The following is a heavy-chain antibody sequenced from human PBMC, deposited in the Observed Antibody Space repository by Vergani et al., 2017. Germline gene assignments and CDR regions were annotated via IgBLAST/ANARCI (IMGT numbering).Heavy chain of an antibody. D-gene: IGHD3-22*01. CDR1: GFTFSSYG. Sequence: QVQLVESGGGVVQPGRSLRLSCAASGFTFSSYGMHWVRQAPGKGLQWVAVISYDGTKKYYADSVKGQFTVSRDNSKNTLYLQMNSLRAEDTAVYYCAKPLSSGYYYVNYFDYWGQGTLVTVSS. J-gene: IGHJ4*02. CDR3: AKPLSSGYYYVNYFDY. V-gene: IGHV3-30*18. CDR2: ISYDGTKK.